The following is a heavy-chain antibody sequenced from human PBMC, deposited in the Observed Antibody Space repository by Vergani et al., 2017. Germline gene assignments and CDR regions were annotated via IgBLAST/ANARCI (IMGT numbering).Heavy chain of an antibody. J-gene: IGHJ3*02. Sequence: QVQLVESGGGVVQPGRSLRLSCAASGFTFSSYGMHWVRQAPGKGLEWVAVIWYDGSNKYYADSVKGRFTISRDNSKNTLYLQMNSLRAEDTAVYYCARDRITMVRGDAFDIWGQGTMVTVSS. CDR2: IWYDGSNK. CDR1: GFTFSSYG. CDR3: ARDRITMVRGDAFDI. V-gene: IGHV3-33*01. D-gene: IGHD3-10*01.